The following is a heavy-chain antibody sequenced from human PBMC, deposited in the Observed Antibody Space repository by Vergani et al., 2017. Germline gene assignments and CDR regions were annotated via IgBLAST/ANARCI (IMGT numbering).Heavy chain of an antibody. V-gene: IGHV4-39*07. CDR2: VFYGGRT. CDR1: GDSISTSSYA. D-gene: IGHD3-3*01. CDR3: ARAPIGSTIFGVVIIRFAFDI. Sequence: QMQLQESGPGLVKPSETLSLSCTVSGDSISTSSYAWGWIRQPPGKTLEWIGTVFYGGRTSYNPSLKSRVTISVDTSKNQFSLKLSSVTAADTAVYYCARAPIGSTIFGVVIIRFAFDIWGQGTMVTVSS. J-gene: IGHJ3*02.